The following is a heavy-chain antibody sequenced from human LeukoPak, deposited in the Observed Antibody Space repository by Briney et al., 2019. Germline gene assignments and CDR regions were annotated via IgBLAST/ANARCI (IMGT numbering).Heavy chain of an antibody. CDR3: AKQYCSGGSCYFYYYYYYMDV. D-gene: IGHD2-15*01. V-gene: IGHV3-23*01. CDR2: ISGSGGST. J-gene: IGHJ6*03. Sequence: GGSLRLSCAASGFTFSSYAMSWVRQAPGKGLEWVSAISGSGGSTYYADSVKGRFTISRDNSKNTLYLQMNSLRAEDTAVYYCAKQYCSGGSCYFYYYYYYMDVWGKGTTVTVSS. CDR1: GFTFSSYA.